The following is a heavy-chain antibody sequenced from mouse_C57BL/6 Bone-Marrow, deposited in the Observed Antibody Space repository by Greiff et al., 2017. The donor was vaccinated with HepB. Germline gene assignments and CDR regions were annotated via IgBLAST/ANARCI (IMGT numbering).Heavy chain of an antibody. Sequence: QVQLKESGAELVKPGASVKLSCKASGYTFTEYTIHWVKQRSGQGLEWIGWFYPGSGSIKYNEKFKDKATLTADKSSSTVYTELSRLTSEDSAVYFCARHENYYGSPYYFDYWGQGTTLTVSS. D-gene: IGHD1-1*01. CDR1: GYTFTEYT. J-gene: IGHJ2*01. CDR2: FYPGSGSI. V-gene: IGHV1-62-2*01. CDR3: ARHENYYGSPYYFDY.